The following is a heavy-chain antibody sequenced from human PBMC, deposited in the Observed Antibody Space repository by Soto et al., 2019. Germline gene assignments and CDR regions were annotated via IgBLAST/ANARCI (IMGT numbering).Heavy chain of an antibody. J-gene: IGHJ4*02. Sequence: PGGSLRLSCVASGFNFDNYWMNWARQAPGKGLEWVAKIKKDGSEKNSVDSVKGRFTISRDNAKKSLSLQVNSLRVEDTAIYYCAREYLIMVEHWGQGTLVTVSS. CDR2: IKKDGSEK. CDR1: GFNFDNYW. CDR3: AREYLIMVEH. V-gene: IGHV3-7*01. D-gene: IGHD3-10*01.